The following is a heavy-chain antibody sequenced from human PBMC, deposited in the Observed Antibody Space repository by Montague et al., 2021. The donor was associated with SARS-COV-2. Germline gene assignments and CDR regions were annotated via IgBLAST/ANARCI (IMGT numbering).Heavy chain of an antibody. Sequence: SETLSLTCTVSGGSISSSSYYWGWIRQPPGKGLEWIGSIYYSGSTYYNPSLKSRVTISVDTSKNQFSLKLSSVTAADTAVYYCARRGYSGYDHHLLVDYWGQGTLVTVSS. J-gene: IGHJ4*02. V-gene: IGHV4-39*01. D-gene: IGHD5-12*01. CDR3: ARRGYSGYDHHLLVDY. CDR1: GGSISSSSYY. CDR2: IYYSGST.